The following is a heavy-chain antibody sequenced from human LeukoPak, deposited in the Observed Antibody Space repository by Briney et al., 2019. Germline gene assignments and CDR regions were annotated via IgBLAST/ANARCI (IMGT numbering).Heavy chain of an antibody. Sequence: SETLSLTCTVSAASLKSYDWSWIRQPPGKGLEWIAYIFHSGTTNYNPSLKSRVTISIDTSTNQVSLRLSSVTAADTALYYCARSSSSRFDPWGQGTLVTVFS. CDR3: ARSSSSRFDP. CDR2: IFHSGTT. V-gene: IGHV4-59*01. J-gene: IGHJ5*02. CDR1: AASLKSYD. D-gene: IGHD2/OR15-2a*01.